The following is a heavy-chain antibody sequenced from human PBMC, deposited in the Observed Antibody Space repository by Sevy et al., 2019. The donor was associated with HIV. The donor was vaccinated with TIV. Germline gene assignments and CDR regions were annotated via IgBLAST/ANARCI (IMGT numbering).Heavy chain of an antibody. CDR1: GYTFTGYY. D-gene: IGHD3-10*01. J-gene: IGHJ4*02. CDR2: IIPSSGGT. Sequence: ASLKVSCKASGYTFTGYYIHWVRQAPGQGLEWMGWIIPSSGGTNYGQKFLGRVTMTRDTSISTAYLELHRLTSDDTAVYYCSRSVYGSGTYLNDYWGQGTLVTVSS. CDR3: SRSVYGSGTYLNDY. V-gene: IGHV1-2*02.